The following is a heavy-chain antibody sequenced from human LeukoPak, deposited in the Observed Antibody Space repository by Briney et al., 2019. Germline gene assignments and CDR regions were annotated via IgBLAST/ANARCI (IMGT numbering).Heavy chain of an antibody. Sequence: PGGSLRLSCAASGFTFSSYSMNWVRQAPGKGLEWVSYISSSSNTIYYADSVKGRFTISRDNAKNSLYLQMNSLRAEDTALYYCAKDRGSSTMYGMDVWGQGTTVTVSS. D-gene: IGHD2-2*01. CDR3: AKDRGSSTMYGMDV. CDR1: GFTFSSYS. CDR2: ISSSSNTI. J-gene: IGHJ6*02. V-gene: IGHV3-48*04.